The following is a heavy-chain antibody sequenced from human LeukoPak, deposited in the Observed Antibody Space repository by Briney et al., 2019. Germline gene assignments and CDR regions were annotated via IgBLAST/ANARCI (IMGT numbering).Heavy chain of an antibody. V-gene: IGHV1-8*01. CDR1: GYTFTSYD. D-gene: IGHD3-9*01. J-gene: IGHJ5*02. CDR2: MNPDSGNT. Sequence: GASVKVSCKASGYTFTSYDINWVRQATGQGLEWMGWMNPDSGNTGYAQKFQGRVTMTRNTSISTAYMELSSLRSEDTAVYYCARSRDYDIGGFDPWGQGTLVTVSS. CDR3: ARSRDYDIGGFDP.